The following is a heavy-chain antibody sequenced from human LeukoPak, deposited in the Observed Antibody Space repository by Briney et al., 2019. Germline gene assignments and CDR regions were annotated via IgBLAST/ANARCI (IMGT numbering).Heavy chain of an antibody. J-gene: IGHJ3*02. CDR1: GYTFTTYR. CDR3: ARDQARYCSSTSCSHDAFDI. V-gene: IGHV1-18*01. Sequence: ASVKVSCKASGYTFTTYRISWVRQAPGQGLEWMGWINAGNGNTKYSQKFQGRVTITRDTSASTAYMELSSLRSEDTAVYYCARDQARYCSSTSCSHDAFDIWGQGTMVTVSS. CDR2: INAGNGNT. D-gene: IGHD2-2*01.